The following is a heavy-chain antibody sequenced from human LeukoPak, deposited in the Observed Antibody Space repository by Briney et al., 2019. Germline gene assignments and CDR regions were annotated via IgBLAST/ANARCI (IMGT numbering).Heavy chain of an antibody. CDR2: IRYDGSNK. Sequence: PGGSLRLSCAASGFAFSSYAMSWVRQAPGKGLEWVAFIRYDGSNKYYADSVKGRFTISRDNSKNTLYLQMNSLRAEDTAVYYCAKDHPPYSSHANRFDYWGQGTLVTVSS. J-gene: IGHJ4*02. D-gene: IGHD6-13*01. CDR3: AKDHPPYSSHANRFDY. V-gene: IGHV3-30*02. CDR1: GFAFSSYA.